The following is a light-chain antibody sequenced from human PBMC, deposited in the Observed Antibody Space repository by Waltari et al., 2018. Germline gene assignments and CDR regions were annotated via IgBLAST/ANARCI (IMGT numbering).Light chain of an antibody. CDR2: GAS. J-gene: IGKJ2*01. CDR1: QSVRSNY. Sequence: EIVLTQSPGTLSLSPGERATLSCRASQSVRSNYLAWYQQKPGQAPRLLIYGASSRATGIPDRFSGSGSGTDFTLTISRLEPEDFAVYYCQQCGSLPGTFGQGTKLEIK. V-gene: IGKV3-20*01. CDR3: QQCGSLPGT.